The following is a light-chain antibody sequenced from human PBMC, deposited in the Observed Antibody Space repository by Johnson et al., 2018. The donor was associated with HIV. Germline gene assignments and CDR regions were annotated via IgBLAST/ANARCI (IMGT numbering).Light chain of an antibody. CDR1: SSNIGNNY. CDR2: ENN. J-gene: IGLJ1*01. Sequence: QSVLTQPPSVSAAPGQKVTISCSGSSSNIGNNYVSWYQQLPGTAPKLLIYENNKRPSGIPDRFSGSKSGPSATLGITGLQTGDEADYYCGTWDSSLTSYVLGAGTKVTVL. CDR3: GTWDSSLTSYV. V-gene: IGLV1-51*02.